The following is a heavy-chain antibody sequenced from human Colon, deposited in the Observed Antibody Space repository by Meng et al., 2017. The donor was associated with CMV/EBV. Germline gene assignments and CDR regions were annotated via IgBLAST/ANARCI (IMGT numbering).Heavy chain of an antibody. V-gene: IGHV3-23*01. CDR2: ISESGTFT. CDR1: GFTFSSYA. CDR3: ARAAIAIDSYFDY. D-gene: IGHD2-21*01. J-gene: IGHJ4*02. Sequence: GESLKISCAASGFTFSSYAMSWVRQAPGKGLEWISGISESGTFTYYADSVKGRFTISRDRSTNTWSLQMSGLRAEDTAVYYCARAAIAIDSYFDYWGQGTLVTVSS.